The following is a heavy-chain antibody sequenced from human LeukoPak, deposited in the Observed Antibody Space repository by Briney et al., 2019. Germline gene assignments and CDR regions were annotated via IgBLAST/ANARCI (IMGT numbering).Heavy chain of an antibody. CDR1: GGSISSSSYY. D-gene: IGHD6-19*01. V-gene: IGHV4-39*01. CDR3: ARHVDGGYSSEINAY. J-gene: IGHJ4*02. Sequence: PSETLSLTCTVSGGSISSSSYYWGWIRQPPGKGLEWIGSIYYSGSTYYNPSLKSRVTISVDTSKNQFSLKLSSVTAADTAVYYCARHVDGGYSSEINAYWGQGTLVTVSS. CDR2: IYYSGST.